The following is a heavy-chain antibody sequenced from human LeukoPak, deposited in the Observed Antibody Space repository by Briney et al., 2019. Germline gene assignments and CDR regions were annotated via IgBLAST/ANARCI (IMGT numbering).Heavy chain of an antibody. CDR3: ARGGGRITIFGVVTRYYYFDY. V-gene: IGHV4-34*01. Sequence: SETLSLTCAVYGGSFSGYYWSWIRQPTGKGLEWIGEINHSGSTNYNPSLKSRVTISVDTSKNQFSLKLSSVTAADTAVYYCARGGGRITIFGVVTRYYYFDYWGQGTLVTVSS. CDR1: GGSFSGYY. J-gene: IGHJ4*02. D-gene: IGHD3-3*01. CDR2: INHSGST.